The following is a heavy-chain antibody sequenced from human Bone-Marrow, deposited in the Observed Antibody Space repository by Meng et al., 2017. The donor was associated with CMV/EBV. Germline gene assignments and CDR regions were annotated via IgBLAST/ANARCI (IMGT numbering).Heavy chain of an antibody. CDR2: MNPNSGNT. CDR1: GYTFTSYD. Sequence: ASVKVSCKASGYTFTSYDINWVRQATGQGLEGMGWMNPNSGNTGYAQKFQGRVTMTRNTSISTAYMELSSLRSEDTAVYYCAPKPGIAVAGTDYWGQGTLVTVSS. D-gene: IGHD6-19*01. J-gene: IGHJ4*02. V-gene: IGHV1-8*01. CDR3: APKPGIAVAGTDY.